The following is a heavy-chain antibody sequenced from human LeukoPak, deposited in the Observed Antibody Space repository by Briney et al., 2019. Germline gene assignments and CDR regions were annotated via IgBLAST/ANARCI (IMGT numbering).Heavy chain of an antibody. D-gene: IGHD6-19*01. J-gene: IGHJ3*01. CDR2: IYTSGST. Sequence: PSETLSPTCTVSDGSISSYYWSWIRQPAGKGLEWIGRIYTSGSTNYNPSLKSRVTMSVDTSKNQFSLKLSSVTAADTAVYYCARDATGGQWLDPIELWGQGTMVTVSS. CDR3: ARDATGGQWLDPIEL. CDR1: DGSISSYY. V-gene: IGHV4-4*07.